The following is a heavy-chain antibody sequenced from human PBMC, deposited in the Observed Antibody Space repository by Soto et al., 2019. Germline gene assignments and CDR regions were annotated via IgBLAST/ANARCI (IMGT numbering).Heavy chain of an antibody. V-gene: IGHV3-23*01. Sequence: GGSLRLSCAASGFTFSSYAMSWVRQAPGKGLEWVSAISGSGGSTYYADSVKSRFTISRDNSKNTLYLQMNSLRAEDTAVYYCAKLPHPYCSSTSCYGLDPWGQGTLVTVSS. D-gene: IGHD2-2*01. CDR2: ISGSGGST. J-gene: IGHJ5*02. CDR1: GFTFSSYA. CDR3: AKLPHPYCSSTSCYGLDP.